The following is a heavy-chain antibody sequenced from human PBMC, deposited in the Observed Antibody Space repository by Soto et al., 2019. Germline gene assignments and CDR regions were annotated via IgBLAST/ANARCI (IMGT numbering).Heavy chain of an antibody. Sequence: QVQLQESGPGLVKPSGTLSLTCAVSGGSISSSNWWSWVRQPPGKGLEWIGEIYHSGSTNYNPSPKTRVTISVDKSKTQFSLKLSSVTAADTAVYYCAREDRSGDPSYYYYGMDVWGQGTTVTVSS. V-gene: IGHV4-4*02. CDR3: AREDRSGDPSYYYYGMDV. CDR2: IYHSGST. D-gene: IGHD4-17*01. CDR1: GGSISSSNW. J-gene: IGHJ6*02.